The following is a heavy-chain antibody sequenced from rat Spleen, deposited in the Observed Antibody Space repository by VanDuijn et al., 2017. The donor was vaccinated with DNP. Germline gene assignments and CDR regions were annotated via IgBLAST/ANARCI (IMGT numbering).Heavy chain of an antibody. CDR2: ISYDGSRT. J-gene: IGHJ1*01. Sequence: EVQLVESGGGLVQPGNSLKLSCAASGFTFSDYYMAWVRQAPTKGLEWVAYISYDGSRTYYRDSVKGRFTISRDNAKSTLYLQMNSLRSEDTATYYCAKGGSYGYFDFWGPGTMVTVSS. CDR1: GFTFSDYY. CDR3: AKGGSYGYFDF. V-gene: IGHV5S10*01. D-gene: IGHD1-12*02.